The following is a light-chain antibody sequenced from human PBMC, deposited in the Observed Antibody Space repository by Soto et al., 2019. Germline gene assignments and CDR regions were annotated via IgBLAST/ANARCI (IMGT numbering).Light chain of an antibody. Sequence: QSALTQPPSVSWAPGQRVTIACTVSSSNIGAGYDVHWYQQLPGTAPKLLIYGNSNRPSGVPDRFSGSKSGTSASLAITGLQAEDEADYYCQSYDSSLSVWVFGGGTKSPS. V-gene: IGLV1-40*01. CDR2: GNS. CDR1: SSNIGAGYD. J-gene: IGLJ3*02. CDR3: QSYDSSLSVWV.